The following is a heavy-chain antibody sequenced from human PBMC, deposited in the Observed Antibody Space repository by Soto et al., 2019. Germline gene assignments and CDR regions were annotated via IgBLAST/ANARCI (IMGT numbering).Heavy chain of an antibody. Sequence: EVQLVESGGGLVQPGGSLRLSCAASGFSFSNYWIHWVRQAPGKGLVWVSRIKTDGSSTDYAASVKGRFTISRDNAKNTLHLQMNSLTGEDTAVYYCAKREGNAYGLFHWGQGTLVTVSS. J-gene: IGHJ4*02. D-gene: IGHD3-10*01. CDR1: GFSFSNYW. CDR3: AKREGNAYGLFH. V-gene: IGHV3-74*01. CDR2: IKTDGSST.